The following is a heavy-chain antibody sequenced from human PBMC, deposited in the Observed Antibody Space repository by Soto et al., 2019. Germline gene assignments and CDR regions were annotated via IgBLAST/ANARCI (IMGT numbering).Heavy chain of an antibody. J-gene: IGHJ3*02. CDR3: ATDLPRDFVRGSFDI. V-gene: IGHV1-46*01. CDR1: GYTFTRYN. CDR2: IDTRGGSA. D-gene: IGHD3-3*01. Sequence: QAQLVQSGAEVKKPGASANISCKASGYTFTRYNIHWVRQAPGQALDWMGIIDTRGGSADYTQRFQGRVTMTRDNSTGTVYMELSSLGSEDAAVYYCATDLPRDFVRGSFDIWGQGTLVTVSS.